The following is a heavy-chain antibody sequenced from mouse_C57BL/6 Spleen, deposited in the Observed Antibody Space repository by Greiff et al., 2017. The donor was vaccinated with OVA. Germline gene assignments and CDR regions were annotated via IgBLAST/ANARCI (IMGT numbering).Heavy chain of an antibody. CDR2: INYDGSST. CDR1: GFTFSDYY. J-gene: IGHJ2*01. CDR3: ARRNYYGSSYDY. D-gene: IGHD1-1*01. Sequence: EVKLMESEGGLVQPGSSMKLSCTASGFTFSDYYMAWVRQVPEKGLEWVANINYDGSSTYYLDSLKSRFIISRDNAKNILYLQMSSLKSEDTATYYCARRNYYGSSYDYWGQGTTLTVSS. V-gene: IGHV5-16*01.